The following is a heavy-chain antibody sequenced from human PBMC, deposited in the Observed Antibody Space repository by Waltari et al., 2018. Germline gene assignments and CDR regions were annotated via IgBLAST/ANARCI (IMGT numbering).Heavy chain of an antibody. D-gene: IGHD3-3*01. CDR1: GYSISSGYY. J-gene: IGHJ4*02. CDR3: ASGPIFGVVIPDY. Sequence: QVQLQESGPGLVKPSETLSLTCAVSGYSISSGYYWGWIRQPPGKGLERIGSIYHSGSTYYNPSLKSRVTISVDTSKNQFSLKLSSVTAADTAVYYCASGPIFGVVIPDYWGQGTLVTVSS. V-gene: IGHV4-38-2*01. CDR2: IYHSGST.